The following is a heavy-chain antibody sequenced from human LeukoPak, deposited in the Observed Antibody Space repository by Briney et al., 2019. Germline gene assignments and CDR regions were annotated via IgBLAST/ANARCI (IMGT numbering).Heavy chain of an antibody. CDR1: GYTFTGYY. V-gene: IGHV1-2*02. J-gene: IGHJ5*02. Sequence: ASVKVSCKASGYTFTGYYMHWVRQAPGQGLEWMGWINPNSGGTNYAQKFRGRVTMTRDTSISTAYMELSRLRSDDTAVYYCARASPPAESFDPWGQGTLVTVSS. CDR2: INPNSGGT. CDR3: ARASPPAESFDP.